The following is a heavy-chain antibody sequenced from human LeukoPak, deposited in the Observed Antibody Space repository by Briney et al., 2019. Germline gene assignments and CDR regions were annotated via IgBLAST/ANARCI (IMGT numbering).Heavy chain of an antibody. Sequence: PGRSLRLSCAASGFTFSSYGMHWVRQAPGKGLEWVAVIWYDGSNKYHADSVKGRFTISRDNSKNTLYLQMNSLRAEDAAVYYCAKDPRGSYSRDYYYYMDVWGKGTTVTVSS. D-gene: IGHD1-26*01. CDR2: IWYDGSNK. J-gene: IGHJ6*03. CDR1: GFTFSSYG. CDR3: AKDPRGSYSRDYYYYMDV. V-gene: IGHV3-33*06.